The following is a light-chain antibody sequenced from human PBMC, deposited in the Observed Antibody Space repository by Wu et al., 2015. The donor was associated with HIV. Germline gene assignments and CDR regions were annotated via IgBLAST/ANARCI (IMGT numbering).Light chain of an antibody. V-gene: IGKV1-17*03. CDR3: LQHYTFPWT. J-gene: IGKJ1*01. CDR2: GAA. CDR1: QGINTY. Sequence: DIQMTQSPSVMSASVGDRVTITCRATQGINTYLAWFQQKAGKGPKRLIYGAASLQSGVPSRFSGSGSGTDFTLTISSLQPEDFATYYCLQHYTFPWTFGQGTKVELK.